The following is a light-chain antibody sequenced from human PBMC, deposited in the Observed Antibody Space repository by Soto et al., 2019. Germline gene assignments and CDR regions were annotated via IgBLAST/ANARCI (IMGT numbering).Light chain of an antibody. CDR3: QQYYSYPIT. CDR1: QGISSY. Sequence: IRMTQSPASRSASTGDRLTIICRASQGISSYLAWYQPKPGKAPKLLIYAASTLQSGVPSRFSGSGSGTDFTLTISCLQSEDFATYDCQQYYSYPITFGQGTRLEIK. J-gene: IGKJ5*01. CDR2: AAS. V-gene: IGKV1-8*01.